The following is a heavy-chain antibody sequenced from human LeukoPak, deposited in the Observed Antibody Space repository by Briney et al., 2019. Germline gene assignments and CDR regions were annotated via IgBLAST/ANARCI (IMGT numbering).Heavy chain of an antibody. V-gene: IGHV1-2*02. CDR1: GYTLTGYY. Sequence: ASVKVSCKASGYTLTGYYMHWARQAPGRGRDWMEWINPNSGGTNYAQKFQGRVTMTRDTSISTAYMELSRLRSVDTAVYYCARAGYDRFAFDIWGQGTLVTVSS. J-gene: IGHJ3*02. CDR2: INPNSGGT. D-gene: IGHD5-12*01. CDR3: ARAGYDRFAFDI.